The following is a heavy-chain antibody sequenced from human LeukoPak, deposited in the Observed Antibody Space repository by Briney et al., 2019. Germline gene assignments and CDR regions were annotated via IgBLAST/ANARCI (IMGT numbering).Heavy chain of an antibody. D-gene: IGHD2-8*01. CDR2: IIPILGIA. V-gene: IGHV1-69*04. J-gene: IGHJ3*02. CDR1: GYTFTSYG. CDR3: ATYRTGIVLMVYATGGEDAFDI. Sequence: SVKVSCKASGYTFTSYGISWVRQAPGQGLEWMGRIIPILGIANYAQKFQGGVTITADKSTSTAYMELSSLRSEDTAVYYCATYRTGIVLMVYATGGEDAFDIWGQGTMVTVSS.